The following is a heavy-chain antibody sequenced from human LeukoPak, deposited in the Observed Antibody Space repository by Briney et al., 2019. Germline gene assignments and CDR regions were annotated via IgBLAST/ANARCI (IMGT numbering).Heavy chain of an antibody. V-gene: IGHV4-59*12. J-gene: IGHJ4*02. CDR1: GGSISSYY. CDR3: AGERGEEYSSGWYKTNFFDN. D-gene: IGHD6-19*01. Sequence: SETLSLTCTVSGGSISSYYWSWIRQPPGKGLEWIGYIYYSGSTNYNPSLKSRVTISVDTSKNQFSLKLTSVTGADTAVYYCAGERGEEYSSGWYKTNFFDNWGQGIRVTVSS. CDR2: IYYSGST.